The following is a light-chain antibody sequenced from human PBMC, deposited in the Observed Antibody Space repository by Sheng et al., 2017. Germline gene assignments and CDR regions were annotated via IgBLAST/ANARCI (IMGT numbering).Light chain of an antibody. V-gene: IGLV3-19*01. CDR1: SLRNYY. J-gene: IGLJ2*01. CDR2: GKN. CDR3: NSWDSSGNHVV. Sequence: SSELTQDPAVSVALGQTVRITCQGDSLRNYYASWYQQKPGQAPVLVIYGKNNRPSGISDRFSGSSSGDTTSLTITGAQAEDEADYYCNSWDSSGNHVVFGGGTKLTVL.